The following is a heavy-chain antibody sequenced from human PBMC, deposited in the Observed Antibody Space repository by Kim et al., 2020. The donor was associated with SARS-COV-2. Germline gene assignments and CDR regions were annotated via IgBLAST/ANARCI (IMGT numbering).Heavy chain of an antibody. J-gene: IGHJ4*02. V-gene: IGHV3-21*01. D-gene: IGHD2-2*01. CDR2: ISSSSSYI. CDR3: AREPQAIVVVPAAMPLVQDY. CDR1: GFTFSSYS. Sequence: GGSLRLSCAASGFTFSSYSMNWVRQAPGKGLEWVSSISSSSSYIYYADSVKGRFTISRDNAKNSLYLQMNSLRAEDTAVYYCAREPQAIVVVPAAMPLVQDYWGQGTLVTVSS.